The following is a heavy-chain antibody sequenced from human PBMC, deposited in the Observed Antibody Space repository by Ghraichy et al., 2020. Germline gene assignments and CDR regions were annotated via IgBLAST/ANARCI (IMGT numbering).Heavy chain of an antibody. V-gene: IGHV4-38-2*02. J-gene: IGHJ6*02. CDR2: ISHSGST. CDR1: GYSISSGYY. Sequence: SETLSLTCTVSGYSISSGYYWGWIRPPPGKGLEWIGSISHSGSTNYNPSLKSRVTISIDTSKNQFSLNLRSVTAADTAVYYCARSGAAGRYYYYYGMDVWGQGTTVTVSS. CDR3: ARSGAAGRYYYYYGMDV. D-gene: IGHD6-13*01.